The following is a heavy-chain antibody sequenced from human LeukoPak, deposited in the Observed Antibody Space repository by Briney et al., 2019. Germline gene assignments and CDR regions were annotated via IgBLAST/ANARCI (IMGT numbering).Heavy chain of an antibody. J-gene: IGHJ6*02. Sequence: PSETLSLTCTVSGGSISSSSYYWGWIRQPPGKGLEWIGRIYYSGSTYYNPSLKSRVTISVDTSKTQFSLKLSSVTAADTAVYYCARWFDSGSSSQAPYYYGMDVWGQGTTVTVSS. V-gene: IGHV4-39*01. CDR2: IYYSGST. CDR3: ARWFDSGSSSQAPYYYGMDV. CDR1: GGSISSSSYY. D-gene: IGHD1-26*01.